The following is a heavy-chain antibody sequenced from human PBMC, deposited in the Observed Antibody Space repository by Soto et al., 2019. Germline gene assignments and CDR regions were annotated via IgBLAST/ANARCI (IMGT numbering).Heavy chain of an antibody. CDR3: ARGRYGDS. CDR2: ISAHNGNT. CDR1: GYDFTTYG. D-gene: IGHD1-1*01. J-gene: IGHJ4*02. Sequence: QVHLVQSGAEVKKSGASVKVSCKGSGYDFTTYGITWVRQAPGQGLEWMAWISAHNGNTDYAQKLQGRVTVTRDTSTSTAYMELRSLRSDDTAVYYCARGRYGDSWGQGDLVTVAS. V-gene: IGHV1-18*01.